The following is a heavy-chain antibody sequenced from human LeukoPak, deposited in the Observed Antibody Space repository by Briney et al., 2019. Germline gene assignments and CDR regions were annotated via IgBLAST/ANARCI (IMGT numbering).Heavy chain of an antibody. CDR1: GFTFSSYA. D-gene: IGHD6-19*01. J-gene: IGHJ4*02. CDR2: ISGSGGST. V-gene: IGHV3-23*01. CDR3: ASLGGSGWYLDY. Sequence: GGSLRLSCAASGFTFSSYAMGWVRQAPGKGLEWVSAISGSGGSTYYADSVKGRFTISRDNSKNTLYLQMNSLRAEDTAVYYCASLGGSGWYLDYWGQGTLVTVSS.